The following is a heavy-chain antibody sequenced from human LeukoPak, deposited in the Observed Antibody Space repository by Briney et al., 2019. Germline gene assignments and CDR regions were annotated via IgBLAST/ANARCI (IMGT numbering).Heavy chain of an antibody. Sequence: SETLSLTCTVSGGSISSYYWSWIRQPPGKGLEWLGEINHSGSTNYNPSLKSRVTISVDTSKNQFSLKLSSVTAADTAVYYCARGGDIVLMVYARNYMDVWGKGTTVTVSS. CDR2: INHSGST. CDR1: GGSISSYY. CDR3: ARGGDIVLMVYARNYMDV. J-gene: IGHJ6*03. V-gene: IGHV4-34*01. D-gene: IGHD2-8*01.